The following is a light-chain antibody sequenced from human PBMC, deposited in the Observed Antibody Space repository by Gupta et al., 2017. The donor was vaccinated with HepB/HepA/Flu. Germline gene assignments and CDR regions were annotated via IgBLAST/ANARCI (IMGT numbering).Light chain of an antibody. CDR3: YSFTSSTTIERV. CDR2: DVT. J-gene: IGLJ3*02. CDR1: SSDLGGYNY. Sequence: QSALTQPASVSGSPGQSITIPCTGSSSDLGGYNYVSWYQQHPGKAPKLIIYDVTTRPPGGANRVSGSNSGTTAALTISVLPAEDEADYYCYSFTSSTTIERVFGGGTKLSVL. V-gene: IGLV2-14*01.